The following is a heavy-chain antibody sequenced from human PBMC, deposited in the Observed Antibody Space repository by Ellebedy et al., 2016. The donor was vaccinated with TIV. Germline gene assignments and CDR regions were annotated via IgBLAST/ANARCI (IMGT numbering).Heavy chain of an antibody. CDR1: GGSVSSSPYY. D-gene: IGHD3-9*01. CDR2: IDYSGRT. CDR3: ARVIAQYEYYEILTGYYWFDP. J-gene: IGHJ5*01. Sequence: SETLSLTCTVSGGSVSSSPYYWGWIRQSPGKGLEWIGYIDYSGRTNYSPSLKSRVTMSVDTAKNQFSLTLRSVSAADTALYYCARVIAQYEYYEILTGYYWFDPWGQGTLVTVSS. V-gene: IGHV4-61*05.